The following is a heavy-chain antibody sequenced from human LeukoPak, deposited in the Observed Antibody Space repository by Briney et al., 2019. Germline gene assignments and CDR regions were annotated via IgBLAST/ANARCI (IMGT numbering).Heavy chain of an antibody. J-gene: IGHJ4*02. CDR3: ARDRAAFDS. V-gene: IGHV3-23*01. Sequence: GSLRLSCSAPGFNFSSFPLSWVRQAPGKGLQWVSGITGRGGNTYYADSVEGRFTISRDNSKNTLSLQMDSLRAEDTAIYYCARDRAAFDSWGQGTLVTVSS. CDR2: ITGRGGNT. CDR1: GFNFSSFP. D-gene: IGHD6-25*01.